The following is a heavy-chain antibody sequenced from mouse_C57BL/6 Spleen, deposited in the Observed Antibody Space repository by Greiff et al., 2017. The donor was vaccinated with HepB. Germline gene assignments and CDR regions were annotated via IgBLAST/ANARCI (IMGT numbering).Heavy chain of an antibody. CDR1: GYTFTSYW. Sequence: QVHVKQPGAELVRPGSSVKLSCKASGYTFTSYWMDWVKQRPGQGLEWIGNIYPSDSETHYNQKFKDKATLTVDKSSSTAYMQLSSLTSEDSAVYYCARGDSSFDVWGTGTTVTVSS. D-gene: IGHD3-3*01. V-gene: IGHV1-61*01. CDR2: IYPSDSET. J-gene: IGHJ1*03. CDR3: ARGDSSFDV.